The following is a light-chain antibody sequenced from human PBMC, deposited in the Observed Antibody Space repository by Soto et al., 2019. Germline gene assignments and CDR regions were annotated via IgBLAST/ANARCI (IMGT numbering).Light chain of an antibody. J-gene: IGLJ2*01. V-gene: IGLV2-14*01. CDR1: SSDIGGYNS. CDR2: DVS. CDR3: SSYTSSSAYVL. Sequence: QSVLTQPASVSGSPGQAITISCTGTSSDIGGYNSVFWYQQHPGKAPKLMIYDVSNRPSGVSNRFSGSKSGNTASLTISGLQAEDEADSYCSSYTSSSAYVLFGGGTKLTVL.